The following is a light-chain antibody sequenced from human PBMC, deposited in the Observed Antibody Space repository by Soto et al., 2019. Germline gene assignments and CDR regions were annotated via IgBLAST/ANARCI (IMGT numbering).Light chain of an antibody. V-gene: IGLV2-14*01. CDR1: SSVVGVYDY. CDR3: SSYTSNSSYV. Sequence: QSVLTHPASVSGSPGHSITISCTGTSSVVGVYDYFSWYQQHPGKAPQLMIYAVSNRPSGVSNRFSASKSGNTASLFISGLQAEDEADYYCSSYTSNSSYVFGSGTKVTVL. CDR2: AVS. J-gene: IGLJ1*01.